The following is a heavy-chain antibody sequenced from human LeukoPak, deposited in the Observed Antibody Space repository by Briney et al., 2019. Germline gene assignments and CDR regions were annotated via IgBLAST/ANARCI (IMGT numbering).Heavy chain of an antibody. V-gene: IGHV3-30*04. Sequence: GGSLRLSCAVSGFTFSSFPFHWVRQAPGKGLEWVAAISTDGSYKYHGNSVKGRFTISRDNPMNTLYLQMNGLRPDDTAVYYCARSMIPGRWYFDLWGRGTLVTVSS. CDR2: ISTDGSYK. D-gene: IGHD3-16*01. CDR3: ARSMIPGRWYFDL. CDR1: GFTFSSFP. J-gene: IGHJ2*01.